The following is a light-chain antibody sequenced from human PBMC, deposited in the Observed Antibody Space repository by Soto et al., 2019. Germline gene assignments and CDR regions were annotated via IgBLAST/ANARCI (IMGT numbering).Light chain of an antibody. Sequence: EIVLTQSPATLSLSPGARATLSCRASQSVTSSLAWFQQKPGQAPRLLIYDVSRRATAIPARFSGSGSGTDFTLTISSLEPEEFAVDDCQQRTSWPTFGGGTKVDIK. CDR2: DVS. V-gene: IGKV3-11*01. J-gene: IGKJ4*01. CDR1: QSVTSS. CDR3: QQRTSWPT.